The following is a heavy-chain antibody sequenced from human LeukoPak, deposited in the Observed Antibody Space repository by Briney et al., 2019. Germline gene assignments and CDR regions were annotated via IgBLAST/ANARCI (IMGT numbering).Heavy chain of an antibody. CDR1: GFTFSSYW. Sequence: GGSLRLSCAASGFTFSSYWMSWVRQAPGKGLEWVANIKQDGSEKYYVDSVKGRFTISRDNSKNTLYLQMNSLRAEDTAIYYCAKEYTGTFSPFPSYFDNWGQGTLVTVSS. CDR2: IKQDGSEK. D-gene: IGHD1-26*01. J-gene: IGHJ4*02. CDR3: AKEYTGTFSPFPSYFDN. V-gene: IGHV3-7*03.